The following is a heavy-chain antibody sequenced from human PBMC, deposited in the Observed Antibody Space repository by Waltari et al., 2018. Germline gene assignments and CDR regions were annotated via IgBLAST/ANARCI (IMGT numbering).Heavy chain of an antibody. CDR1: GFTFSRYG. V-gene: IGHV3-30*18. D-gene: IGHD5-18*01. CDR3: AKDLAVDTAMATAFDI. J-gene: IGHJ3*02. Sequence: QVQLVESGGGVVQPGRSLRLSCAASGFTFSRYGMHWVRQAPGKGLEWVAVISYDGSNKYYADSVKGRFTISRDNSKNTLYLQMNSLRAEDTAVYYCAKDLAVDTAMATAFDIWGQGTMVTVSS. CDR2: ISYDGSNK.